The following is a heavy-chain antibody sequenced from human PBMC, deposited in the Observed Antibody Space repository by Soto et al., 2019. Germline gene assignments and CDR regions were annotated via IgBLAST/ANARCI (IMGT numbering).Heavy chain of an antibody. J-gene: IGHJ6*03. D-gene: IGHD2-2*01. CDR2: IYYSGST. CDR1: GGSISSGDYY. V-gene: IGHV4-31*03. CDR3: AIGGFEPAPIPEANYYMDV. Sequence: PSETLSLTCTVSGGSISSGDYYWSWIRQPPGKGLEWIGYIYYSGSTYYNPSLKSRVTISVDTSKNQFSLKLSSVTAADTAVYYCAIGGFEPAPIPEANYYMDVWGKGTTVTVSS.